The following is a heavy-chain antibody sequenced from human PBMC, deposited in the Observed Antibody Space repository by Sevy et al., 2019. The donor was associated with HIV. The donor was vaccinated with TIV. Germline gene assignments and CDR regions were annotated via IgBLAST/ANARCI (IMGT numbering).Heavy chain of an antibody. V-gene: IGHV1-18*01. CDR2: ISAYNGNT. Sequence: ASVKVSCKASGYTFTSYGISWVRQAPGQGLEWMGWISAYNGNTNYAQKLQGRVTMTTDKSTSTAYMELRSLRSDDTAVYYCARESGYSSSWYTGRYYFDYWGQGTLVTVSS. CDR3: ARESGYSSSWYTGRYYFDY. D-gene: IGHD6-13*01. CDR1: GYTFTSYG. J-gene: IGHJ4*02.